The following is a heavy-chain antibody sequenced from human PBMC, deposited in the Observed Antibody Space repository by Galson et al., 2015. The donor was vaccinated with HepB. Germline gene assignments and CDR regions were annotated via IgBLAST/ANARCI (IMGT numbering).Heavy chain of an antibody. Sequence: SVKVSCKASGYTFSDYSITWVRQAPGQGLEWMGWINPYSRYTQYAQKVQGRVIMTTDTSRSTAYMELRSLRSGDTAVYYCARGGLVVVVGVNLNNWFDPWGQGTLVTVSS. D-gene: IGHD2-15*01. V-gene: IGHV1-18*01. CDR1: GYTFSDYS. J-gene: IGHJ5*02. CDR3: ARGGLVVVVGVNLNNWFDP. CDR2: INPYSRYT.